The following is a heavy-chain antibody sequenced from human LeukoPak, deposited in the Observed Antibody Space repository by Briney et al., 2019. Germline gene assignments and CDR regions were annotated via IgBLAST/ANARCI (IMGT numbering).Heavy chain of an antibody. D-gene: IGHD6-19*01. CDR1: GGPFSGYY. Sequence: SETLSLTCAVYGGPFSGYYWSWIRQPPGKGLEWIGEINHSGSTNYNPSLKSRVTISVDTSKNQFSLKLSSVTAADTAVYYCARKVRYSSGWQMRGGYMDVWGKGTTVTVSS. V-gene: IGHV4-34*01. CDR2: INHSGST. CDR3: ARKVRYSSGWQMRGGYMDV. J-gene: IGHJ6*03.